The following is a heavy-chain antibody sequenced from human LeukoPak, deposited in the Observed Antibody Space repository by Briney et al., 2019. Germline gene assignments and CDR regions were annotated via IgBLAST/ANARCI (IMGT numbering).Heavy chain of an antibody. D-gene: IGHD6-13*01. J-gene: IGHJ4*02. CDR3: ASYSAIAEGFDY. Sequence: SETLSLTCTVSGYSISSGYYWGWIRQPPGKGLEWIGSIYHSGSTYYNPSLKSRVTISVDTSKNQFSLKLSSVTAADTAVYYCASYSAIAEGFDYWGQGTLVTASS. CDR1: GYSISSGYY. V-gene: IGHV4-38-2*02. CDR2: IYHSGST.